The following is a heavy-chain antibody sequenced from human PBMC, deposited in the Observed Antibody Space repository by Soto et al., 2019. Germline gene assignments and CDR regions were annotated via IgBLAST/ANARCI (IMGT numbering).Heavy chain of an antibody. CDR2: IYSSGST. CDR3: ARDQGGVGDYGV. J-gene: IGHJ6*02. V-gene: IGHV4-31*03. CDR1: GDSISSGGYY. Sequence: QVHLQESGPGLVKPSQTLSLTCTVSGDSISSGGYYWSWIRQHPGKGLEWIGYIYSSGSTYYNPSFKIRVTISVDTSKNQFSLKLSSVTAADTAVYYCARDQGGVGDYGVWGQGTTVTVSS. D-gene: IGHD4-17*01.